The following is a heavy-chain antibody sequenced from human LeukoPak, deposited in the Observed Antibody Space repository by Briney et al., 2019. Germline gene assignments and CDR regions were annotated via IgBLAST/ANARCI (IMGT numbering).Heavy chain of an antibody. CDR2: ISHDGSNK. CDR3: VRGGYSYGRPFDH. V-gene: IGHV3-30*14. Sequence: PGGSLRLSCAASGFTFSSYAMHWVRQAPGKGLEWVAVISHDGSNKYYADSVKGRFTISRDNSKNTVYLQMNGLRVEDTAVYYCVRGGYSYGRPFDHWGQGTLVTVSS. CDR1: GFTFSSYA. D-gene: IGHD5-18*01. J-gene: IGHJ4*02.